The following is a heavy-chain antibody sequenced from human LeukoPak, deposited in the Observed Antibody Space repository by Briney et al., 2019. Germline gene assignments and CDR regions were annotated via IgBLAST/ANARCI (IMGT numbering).Heavy chain of an antibody. Sequence: GGSLRLSCAASGFTFSSYWIHWVRQAPGKGLVWVSRINSDGSSTIHADSVKGRFTISRDNAKNTLYLQMYSLRAEDTAVYYCAREVYSSGWSSFDYWGQGTLVTVSS. CDR2: INSDGSST. D-gene: IGHD6-19*01. CDR1: GFTFSSYW. CDR3: AREVYSSGWSSFDY. J-gene: IGHJ4*02. V-gene: IGHV3-74*01.